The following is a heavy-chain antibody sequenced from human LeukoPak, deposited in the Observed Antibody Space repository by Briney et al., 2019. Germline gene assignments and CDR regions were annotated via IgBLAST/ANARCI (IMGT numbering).Heavy chain of an antibody. D-gene: IGHD1-20*01. V-gene: IGHV3-53*04. CDR3: ARGGRFITSSFDY. J-gene: IGHJ4*02. CDR2: IYSGGST. Sequence: GGSLRLSCAASGFTVSTNYMSWVRQAPEKGLEWVSVIYSGGSTYYADSVKGRFTISRHNSKNTLYLQMNSLRAEDTAVYYCARGGRFITSSFDYWGQGTLVTVSS. CDR1: GFTVSTNY.